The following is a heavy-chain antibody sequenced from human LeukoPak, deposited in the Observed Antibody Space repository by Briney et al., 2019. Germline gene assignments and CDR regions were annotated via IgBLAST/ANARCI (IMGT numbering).Heavy chain of an antibody. V-gene: IGHV1-24*01. Sequence: ASVKVSCKVSGYTLTELSMHWVRQAPGKGLEWMGGFDPEDGETIYAQKFQGRVTMTEDTSTDTAYMELSSLRSEDTAVYYCARDGGSYYPYFYYYYMDVWGKGTTVTVSS. CDR3: ARDGGSYYPYFYYYYMDV. D-gene: IGHD1-26*01. CDR2: FDPEDGET. CDR1: GYTLTELS. J-gene: IGHJ6*03.